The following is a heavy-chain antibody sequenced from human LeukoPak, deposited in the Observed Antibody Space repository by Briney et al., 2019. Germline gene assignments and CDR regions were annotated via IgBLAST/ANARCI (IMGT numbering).Heavy chain of an antibody. D-gene: IGHD6-19*01. CDR2: ITGTGDTT. Sequence: GGSLRLSCAASRFTFSSYVMTWVRQAPGKGLEWVSAITGTGDTTYYTPSVRGRFTISRDNSKSTLYLQMNSLRADDTAVYYCAKEGYASGWVDSWGQGTLVTVSS. CDR3: AKEGYASGWVDS. V-gene: IGHV3-23*01. J-gene: IGHJ4*02. CDR1: RFTFSSYV.